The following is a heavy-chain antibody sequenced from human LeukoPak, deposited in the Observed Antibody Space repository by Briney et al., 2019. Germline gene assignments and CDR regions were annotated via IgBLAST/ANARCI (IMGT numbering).Heavy chain of an antibody. V-gene: IGHV4-30-4*01. D-gene: IGHD3-22*01. CDR1: GGSISSGDYY. CDR3: ARGFYDSSGYSNCFDP. CDR2: IYYTGTT. J-gene: IGHJ5*02. Sequence: SQTLSLTCTVSGGSISSGDYYWNWIRQPPGKGLEWIGYIYYTGTTNYNPSLKSRVTMSIDTSKNQFSLNLNSVTAADTAVYYCARGFYDSSGYSNCFDPWGQGTLVTVSS.